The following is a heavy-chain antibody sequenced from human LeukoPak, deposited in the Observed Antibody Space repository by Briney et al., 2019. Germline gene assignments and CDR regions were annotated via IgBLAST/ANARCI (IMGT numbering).Heavy chain of an antibody. D-gene: IGHD3-22*01. CDR2: ISAYNGNT. J-gene: IGHJ3*02. CDR1: GYTFTSYG. CDR3: ARGGDMRVVGAFDI. Sequence: ASVKVSCKASGYTFTSYGINWVRQAPGQGLECMGWISAYNGNTNYAQKLQGRVTMTRDTSTSTVYMELRSLRSDDTALYYCARGGDMRVVGAFDIWGQGTMVTVSS. V-gene: IGHV1-18*01.